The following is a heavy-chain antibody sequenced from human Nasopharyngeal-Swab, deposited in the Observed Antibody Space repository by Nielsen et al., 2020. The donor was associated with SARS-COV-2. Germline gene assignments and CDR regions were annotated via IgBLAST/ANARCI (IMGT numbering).Heavy chain of an antibody. CDR1: GFTFSSYW. Sequence: GESLKISCAASGFTFSSYWMSWVRQAPGKGLEWVANIKHDGSGNYYVDSVKGRFTISRDNAKNSLYQQMNSLRAEDTAVYYCARGRAGQYSSGWYDDYWGQGTVVTVSS. CDR2: IKHDGSGN. D-gene: IGHD6-19*01. J-gene: IGHJ4*02. V-gene: IGHV3-7*03. CDR3: ARGRAGQYSSGWYDDY.